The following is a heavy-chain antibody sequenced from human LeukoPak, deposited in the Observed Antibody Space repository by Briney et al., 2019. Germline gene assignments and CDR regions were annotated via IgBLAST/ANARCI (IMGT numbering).Heavy chain of an antibody. V-gene: IGHV3-66*01. CDR3: ARGFRSVQVWSLFDY. D-gene: IGHD3-3*01. J-gene: IGHJ4*02. CDR2: IYSGGST. Sequence: PGGSLRLSCAASGFTVSSNYMSWVRQAPGKGLEWVSVIYSGGSTYYADSVKGRFTISRDNSKNMLYLQMNSLRAEDTAVYYCARGFRSVQVWSLFDYWGQGTLVTVSS. CDR1: GFTVSSNY.